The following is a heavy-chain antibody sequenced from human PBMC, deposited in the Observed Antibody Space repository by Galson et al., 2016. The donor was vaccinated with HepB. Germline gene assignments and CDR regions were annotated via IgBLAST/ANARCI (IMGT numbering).Heavy chain of an antibody. J-gene: IGHJ4*02. CDR3: ARGLSQYYFNY. CDR2: ISWNSGRI. V-gene: IGHV3-9*01. CDR1: GFTFDDYA. D-gene: IGHD2-2*01. Sequence: SLRLSCAASGFTFDDYAMHWVRQAPGKGLEWVSGISWNSGRIGYADSVKGRLTISRDNAKNSLYLQMNSLRAEDTALYYCARGLSQYYFNYWGQGTLVTVSS.